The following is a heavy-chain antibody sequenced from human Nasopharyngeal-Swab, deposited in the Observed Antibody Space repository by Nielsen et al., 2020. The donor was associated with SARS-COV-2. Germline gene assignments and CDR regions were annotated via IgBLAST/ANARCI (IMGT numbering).Heavy chain of an antibody. V-gene: IGHV1-18*01. CDR2: ISAYNGNT. D-gene: IGHD5-18*01. CDR3: ARGGGYSYGSGFDY. J-gene: IGHJ4*02. Sequence: ASVKVSCKASGYTFTRYGISWVLHAPGQGLEWMGCISAYNGNTNYAQKLQGRVTMTTDTSTSTAYMELRSLRSDDTAVYYCARGGGYSYGSGFDYWGQGTLVTVSS. CDR1: GYTFTRYG.